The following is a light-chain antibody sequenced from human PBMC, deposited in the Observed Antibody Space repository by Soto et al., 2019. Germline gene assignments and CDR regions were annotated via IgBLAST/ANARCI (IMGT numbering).Light chain of an antibody. CDR2: EVS. CDR3: CSYAGGGTYV. J-gene: IGLJ1*01. V-gene: IGLV2-23*02. CDR1: TSEAGGFKF. Sequence: QSVLTQPASVSASPGQSITISCTGSTSEAGGFKFVSWYQQYPGKAPKLMIYEVSERPSGVSYRFSGSKSGNTASLTISGLQAEDEADYYCCSYAGGGTYVFGTGTRSPS.